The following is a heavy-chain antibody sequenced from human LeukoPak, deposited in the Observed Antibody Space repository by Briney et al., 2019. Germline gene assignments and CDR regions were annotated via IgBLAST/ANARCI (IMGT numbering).Heavy chain of an antibody. V-gene: IGHV5-51*01. D-gene: IGHD2-21*02. Sequence: GESLKISCKGSGYSFSSYWIGWLRQMPGKGLEWMGIIYPGDSDARYSPSFQGQVTISADKSISTAYLQWSSLKASDTAMYYCARALSYCGGDCYLDYWGQGALVTVSS. CDR2: IYPGDSDA. CDR3: ARALSYCGGDCYLDY. J-gene: IGHJ4*02. CDR1: GYSFSSYW.